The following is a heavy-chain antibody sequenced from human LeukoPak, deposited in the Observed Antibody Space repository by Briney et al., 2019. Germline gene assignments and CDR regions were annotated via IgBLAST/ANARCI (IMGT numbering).Heavy chain of an antibody. V-gene: IGHV3-74*01. CDR3: TTIRPDF. D-gene: IGHD5-12*01. J-gene: IGHJ4*02. CDR1: GFSFSTYW. Sequence: GGSLRLSCAASGFSFSTYWLHWVRQGPGKGLVWVSRIKDDGTTHYADSVKGRFTISRDNAKNTLYLQMNSLRAEDTGVYYCTTIRPDFWGRGTLVTVSS. CDR2: IKDDGTT.